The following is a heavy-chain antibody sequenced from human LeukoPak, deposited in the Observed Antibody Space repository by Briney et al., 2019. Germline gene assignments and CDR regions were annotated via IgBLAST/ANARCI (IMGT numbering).Heavy chain of an antibody. J-gene: IGHJ5*02. V-gene: IGHV4-34*01. CDR2: INHSGST. D-gene: IGHD3-10*01. CDR3: ARDSLPHGSGSYSHNWFDP. CDR1: GGSFSGYY. Sequence: SETLSLTCAVYGGSFSGYYWSWIRQPPGKGLEWIGEINHSGSTNYNPSLKSRVIISVDTSKNQFSLNLISVTAADTAVYYCARDSLPHGSGSYSHNWFDPWGQGTLVTVSS.